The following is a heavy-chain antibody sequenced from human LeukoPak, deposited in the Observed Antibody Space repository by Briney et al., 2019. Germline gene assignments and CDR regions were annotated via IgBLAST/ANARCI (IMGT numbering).Heavy chain of an antibody. V-gene: IGHV3-23*01. CDR1: GFTFSSYA. CDR2: ISGSGDNT. J-gene: IGHJ4*02. CDR3: ARKYSNNWYFDY. D-gene: IGHD6-13*01. Sequence: GGSLRLSCAASGFTFSSYAMSWVRQAPGKGLEWVSAISGSGDNTYFTDSVKGRFTISRDNSKNTLYLQMSSLRSEDTAVYYCARKYSNNWYFDYWGQGTLVTVSS.